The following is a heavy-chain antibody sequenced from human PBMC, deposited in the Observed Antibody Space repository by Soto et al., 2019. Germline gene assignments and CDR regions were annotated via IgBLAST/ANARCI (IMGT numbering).Heavy chain of an antibody. Sequence: QVQLVQSGAEVRKPGASVRLSCKASGYTFTRFYLHWVRQAPGQGLEWMGIINTRGGTTAYAQNFRGRLTVTRDTSTNTLYMELSDLRSDDTAVYYCASGGDASGHHAFDVWGLGTMVTVSS. V-gene: IGHV1-46*01. J-gene: IGHJ3*01. CDR1: GYTFTRFY. D-gene: IGHD6-19*01. CDR3: ASGGDASGHHAFDV. CDR2: INTRGGTT.